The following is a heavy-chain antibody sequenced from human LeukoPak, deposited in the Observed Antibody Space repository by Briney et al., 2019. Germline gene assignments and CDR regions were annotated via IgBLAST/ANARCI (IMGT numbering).Heavy chain of an antibody. Sequence: ASVKVSCKASGYTFTSYYMHWVRQAPGQGLEWMGIINPSGGSTSYAQKFQGRVTMTRDMSTSTVYMELSSLRSEDTAVYYCARGNIAADYYYYYYMDVWGKGTTVTVSS. V-gene: IGHV1-46*01. CDR2: INPSGGST. D-gene: IGHD6-13*01. CDR3: ARGNIAADYYYYYYMDV. J-gene: IGHJ6*03. CDR1: GYTFTSYY.